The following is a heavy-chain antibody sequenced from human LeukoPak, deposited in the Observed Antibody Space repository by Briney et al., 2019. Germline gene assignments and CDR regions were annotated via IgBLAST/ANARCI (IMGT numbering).Heavy chain of an antibody. CDR3: ARDRLQLRPGDAFDI. V-gene: IGHV1-46*01. CDR2: INTSGGST. J-gene: IGHJ3*02. CDR1: GYTFTSYY. Sequence: GASVKVSCKASGYTFTSYYMHWVRQAPGQGLEWMGIINTSGGSTTYAQKFQGRVTMTRDMSTSTAYMDLTSLRSEDTAVYYCARDRLQLRPGDAFDIWGQGTMVTVSS. D-gene: IGHD1-7*01.